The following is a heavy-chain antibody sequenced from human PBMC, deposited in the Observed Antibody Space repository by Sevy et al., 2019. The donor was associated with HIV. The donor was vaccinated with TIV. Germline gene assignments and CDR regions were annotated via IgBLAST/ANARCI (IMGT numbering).Heavy chain of an antibody. V-gene: IGHV3-23*01. CDR3: AKDRVAVVGDAFDS. J-gene: IGHJ3*02. CDR2: ISGGGGP. Sequence: GGSLRLSCAASGFPFSSYAMNWVRQAPGKGLEWVSAISGGGGPYYADSVKGRFTISRDNSKNTLYLQMNSLRSEDTAIYYCAKDRVAVVGDAFDSWGQGTMVTVSS. D-gene: IGHD2-2*01. CDR1: GFPFSSYA.